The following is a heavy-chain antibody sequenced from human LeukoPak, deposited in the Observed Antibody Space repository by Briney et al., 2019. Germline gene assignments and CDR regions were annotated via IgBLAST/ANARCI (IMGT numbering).Heavy chain of an antibody. CDR3: ARHLNNGFDI. J-gene: IGHJ3*02. CDR2: ISYTGNT. V-gene: IGHV4-39*01. D-gene: IGHD2/OR15-2a*01. Sequence: SETLSLTCTISVGSISSTTYSWGWIRQPPGKGLEWIGNISYTGNTYYNPSLKSRVTLSVDTSKNQFSLKLSSVPAADTAIYYCARHLNNGFDIWGRGTMVTVSS. CDR1: VGSISSTTYS.